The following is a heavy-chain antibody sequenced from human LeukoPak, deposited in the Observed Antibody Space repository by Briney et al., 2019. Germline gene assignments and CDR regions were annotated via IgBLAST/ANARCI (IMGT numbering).Heavy chain of an antibody. CDR3: ARGGRFVELNYFDP. CDR2: IYASGHT. V-gene: IGHV4-59*01. CDR1: GGSTYEYH. D-gene: IGHD3-3*01. Sequence: SETQSLTCTVSGGSTYEYHWVWIRQSPGKGLEWIGDIYASGHTDYNLSLRSRLTMSIDPAQRHFSLTVKDVTAADTAVYYCARGGRFVELNYFDPWGQGILVIVSS. J-gene: IGHJ5*02.